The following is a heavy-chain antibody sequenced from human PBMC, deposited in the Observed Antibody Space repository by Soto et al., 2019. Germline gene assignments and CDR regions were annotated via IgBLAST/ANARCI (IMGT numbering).Heavy chain of an antibody. CDR3: AMVDVYVTPSPQDV. V-gene: IGHV1-18*01. Sequence: GASVKVSCKASGYTFTTYDISWVRQAPGQGLEWMGRISTYNGNTNYPQSLQGRLTMTTDTSTTTAYMELRSLRSDDTAIYYCAMVDVYVTPSPQDVWGQGTTVTVSS. D-gene: IGHD3-16*01. J-gene: IGHJ6*02. CDR2: ISTYNGNT. CDR1: GYTFTTYD.